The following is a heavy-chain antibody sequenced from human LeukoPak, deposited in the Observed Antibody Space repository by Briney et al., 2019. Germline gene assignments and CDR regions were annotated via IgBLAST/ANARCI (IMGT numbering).Heavy chain of an antibody. CDR2: IKQDGSAK. V-gene: IGHV3-7*01. CDR3: ATSYDSSGNN. D-gene: IGHD3-22*01. Sequence: PGGSLRLSCAASGFTFSSYEMNWVRQAPGKGLEWVANIKQDGSAKYYVDSVKGRFTISRDNARNSLYLEMNNLRAEDTAIYYCATSYDSSGNNWGQGTLVTVSS. CDR1: GFTFSSYE. J-gene: IGHJ4*02.